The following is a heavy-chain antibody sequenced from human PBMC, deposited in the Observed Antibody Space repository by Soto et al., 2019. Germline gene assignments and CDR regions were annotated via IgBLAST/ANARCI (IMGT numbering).Heavy chain of an antibody. CDR3: ARDHCSSTSCYLFQQ. Sequence: QVQLVESGGGVVQPGRSLRLSCAASGFTFSSYGMHWVRQAPGKGLEWVAVIWYDGSNRYYADSVKGRFTISRDNSKNTLYLQMNSLRAEDTAGYYCARDHCSSTSCYLFQQWGQGTLVTVSS. J-gene: IGHJ1*01. D-gene: IGHD2-2*01. CDR2: IWYDGSNR. V-gene: IGHV3-33*01. CDR1: GFTFSSYG.